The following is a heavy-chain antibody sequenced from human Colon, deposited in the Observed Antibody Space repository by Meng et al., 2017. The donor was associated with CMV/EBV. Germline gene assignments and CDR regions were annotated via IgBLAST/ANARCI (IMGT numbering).Heavy chain of an antibody. CDR2: IYYTGND. CDR1: GDSISGRSYY. J-gene: IGHJ2*01. V-gene: IGHV4-39*07. D-gene: IGHD5-24*01. Sequence: QVNLREPGPGLSKPSGPLSLTCTVSGDSISGRSYYWGWIRQPPGKGLEWIASIYYTGNDYHNPSLKSRVTISIDTSNNQFSLRLTSVTAADTAVYYCARMALHWYFDLWGRGTLVTVSS. CDR3: ARMALHWYFDL.